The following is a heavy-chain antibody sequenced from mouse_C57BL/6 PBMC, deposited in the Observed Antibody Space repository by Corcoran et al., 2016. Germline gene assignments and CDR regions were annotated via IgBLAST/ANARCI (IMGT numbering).Heavy chain of an antibody. V-gene: IGHV1-26*01. CDR2: INPNNGGT. D-gene: IGHD4-1*01. J-gene: IGHJ2*01. CDR3: ATGTPFDY. CDR1: GYTFTDTY. Sequence: EVQLQQSGHELVKPGASVKISCKASGYTFTDTYMNWVKKSHGKSLEWIGDINPNNGGTSYNQKFKGKATLTVDKSSSTADMELRSLTSEDSAVYYCATGTPFDYWGQGTTLTVSS.